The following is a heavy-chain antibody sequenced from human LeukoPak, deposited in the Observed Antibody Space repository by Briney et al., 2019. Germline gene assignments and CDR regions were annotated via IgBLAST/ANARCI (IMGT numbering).Heavy chain of an antibody. CDR3: ARDRLSEAAGTDY. D-gene: IGHD6-13*01. V-gene: IGHV1-2*02. Sequence: ASVKVSCKASGYTLTGYYMHWVRQAPGQGLEWMGWINPNSGGTNYAQKFQGRVTMTRDTSISTAYMELSRLRSDDTAVYYCARDRLSEAAGTDYWGQGTLVTVSS. CDR1: GYTLTGYY. J-gene: IGHJ4*02. CDR2: INPNSGGT.